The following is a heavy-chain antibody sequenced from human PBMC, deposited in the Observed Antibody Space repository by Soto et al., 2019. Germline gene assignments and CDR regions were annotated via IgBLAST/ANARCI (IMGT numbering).Heavy chain of an antibody. CDR3: ARNYGPGYTFDY. V-gene: IGHV4-59*08. CDR1: GGSISSYY. Sequence: PSETLSLTCTVSGGSISSYYWSWIRQPPGKGLEWIGYIYYSGSTNYNPSLKSRVTISVGTSKNQFSLKLSSVTAADTAVYYCARNYGPGYTFDYWGQGTLVTVSS. CDR2: IYYSGST. J-gene: IGHJ4*02. D-gene: IGHD3-10*01.